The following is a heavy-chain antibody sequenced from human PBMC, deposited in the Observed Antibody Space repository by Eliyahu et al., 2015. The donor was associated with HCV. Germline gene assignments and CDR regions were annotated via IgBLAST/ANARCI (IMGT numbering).Heavy chain of an antibody. D-gene: IGHD4-11*01. J-gene: IGHJ6*03. CDR3: ARSYSNYVSGYYYYYMDV. CDR2: IYYSGST. V-gene: IGHV4-59*08. Sequence: QVQLQESGPGLVKPSETLSLTCTVSGGSISSYYWSWIRQPPGKGLEWIGYIYYSGSTNYNPSLKSRVTISVDTSKNQFSLKLSSVTAADTAVYYCARSYSNYVSGYYYYYMDVWGKGTTVTVSS. CDR1: GGSISSYY.